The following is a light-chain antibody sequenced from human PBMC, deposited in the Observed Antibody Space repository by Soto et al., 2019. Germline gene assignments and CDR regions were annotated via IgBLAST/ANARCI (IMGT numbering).Light chain of an antibody. CDR2: GAS. CDR3: QQYYSTPLT. CDR1: QSFLYSSNNKNY. J-gene: IGKJ4*01. V-gene: IGKV4-1*01. Sequence: DIVMTQSPASLAVSLGERATINCKSSQSFLYSSNNKNYLAWYQQKPGQPPKLLIYGASTRESGVPDRFSGSGSGTDFTLTISSLQAEDVAVYYCQQYYSTPLTFGGGTKVDIK.